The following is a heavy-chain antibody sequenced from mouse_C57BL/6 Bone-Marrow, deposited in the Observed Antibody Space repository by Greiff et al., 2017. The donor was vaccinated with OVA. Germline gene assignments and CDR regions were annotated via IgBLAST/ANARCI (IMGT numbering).Heavy chain of an antibody. J-gene: IGHJ2*01. Sequence: VQLQQSGPELVKPGASVKISCKASGYTFTDYYMNWVKQSHGKSLEWIGDINPNNGGTSYNQKFKGKATLTVDKSSSTAYMELRSLTSEDSAVYYCAKTSIYDGYYDYFDYWGQGTTLTVSS. CDR3: AKTSIYDGYYDYFDY. D-gene: IGHD2-3*01. CDR1: GYTFTDYY. V-gene: IGHV1-26*01. CDR2: INPNNGGT.